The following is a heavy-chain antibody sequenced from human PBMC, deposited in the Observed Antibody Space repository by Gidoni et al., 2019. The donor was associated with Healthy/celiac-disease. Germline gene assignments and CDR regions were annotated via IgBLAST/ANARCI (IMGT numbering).Heavy chain of an antibody. D-gene: IGHD1-26*01. J-gene: IGHJ6*02. CDR2: ISSSGSTL. V-gene: IGHV3-11*01. Sequence: QVQLVESGGGLVKPGGSLRLSCAASGFTFSDYYMSWIRQAPGKGLEWVSYISSSGSTLYYADSVKGRFTISRDNAKNSLYLQMNSLRAEDTAVYYCSREMLRYPYYYYGMDVWGQGTTVTVSS. CDR3: SREMLRYPYYYYGMDV. CDR1: GFTFSDYY.